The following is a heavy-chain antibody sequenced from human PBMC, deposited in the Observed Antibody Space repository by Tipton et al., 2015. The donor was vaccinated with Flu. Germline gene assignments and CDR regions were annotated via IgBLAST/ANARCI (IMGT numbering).Heavy chain of an antibody. D-gene: IGHD5-24*01. CDR2: INPNDNGT. Sequence: QVQLAQSGAEVKKPGESLKISCKGSGYTFTAHYMHWVRQAPGQGLEWMGWINPNDNGTRYPQKFQGRVTMTRDTSISTVYMELSRLSSDDTAVYYCARDGAGYNGAFDMWGQGTMVTVSS. CDR3: ARDGAGYNGAFDM. CDR1: GYTFTAHY. J-gene: IGHJ3*02. V-gene: IGHV1-2*02.